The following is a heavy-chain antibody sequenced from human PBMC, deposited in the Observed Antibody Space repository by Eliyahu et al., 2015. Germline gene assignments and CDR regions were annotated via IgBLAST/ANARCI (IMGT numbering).Heavy chain of an antibody. CDR3: AKDAYSKADY. CDR1: GSTFSSYW. CDR2: INQDGSER. J-gene: IGHJ4*02. Sequence: EVQLVESGGGXVQPGGSLXXSCAAXGSTFSSYWXSWVRQAPGKGLEWVANINQDGSERNYVDSVKGRFTISRDNAKNSLFLQMNSLRAEDTAVYYCAKDAYSKADYWGQGTLVTVSS. D-gene: IGHD4-11*01. V-gene: IGHV3-7*04.